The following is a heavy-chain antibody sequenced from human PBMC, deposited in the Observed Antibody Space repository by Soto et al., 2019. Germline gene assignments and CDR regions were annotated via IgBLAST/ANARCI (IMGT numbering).Heavy chain of an antibody. CDR1: GFSFSNHA. CDR2: IIDDGGRA. V-gene: IGHV3-23*01. D-gene: IGHD6-19*01. J-gene: IGHJ4*02. CDR3: ARDKMEQWLLGGDLDY. Sequence: EVQLLESGGGLVQPGGSLRLSCSASGFSFSNHAMSWVRQAPGKGLEWVSAIIDDGGRAYYADSVKGRFTISTDNYRNTLSPQMNSLRAEDTAVYYCARDKMEQWLLGGDLDYWGQGTQVTVSS.